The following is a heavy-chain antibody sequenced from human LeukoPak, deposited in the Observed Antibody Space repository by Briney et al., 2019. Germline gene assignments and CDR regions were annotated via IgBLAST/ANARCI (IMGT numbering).Heavy chain of an antibody. J-gene: IGHJ4*02. CDR3: ARQTGSGLFILP. CDR1: SGSIIRYH. Sequence: SETLSLTCSVSSGSIIRYHWSWIRQPAGKGLEWIGRLGTSGSPNYNPSLKSRVTMSVDTSKNQFSLRLTSVTAADTAVYYCARQTGSGLFILPGGQGTLVTVSS. V-gene: IGHV4-4*07. D-gene: IGHD3/OR15-3a*01. CDR2: LGTSGSP.